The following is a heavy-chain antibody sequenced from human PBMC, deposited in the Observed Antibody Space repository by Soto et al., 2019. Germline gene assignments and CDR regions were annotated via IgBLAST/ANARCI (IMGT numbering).Heavy chain of an antibody. V-gene: IGHV1-3*01. D-gene: IGHD1-26*01. Sequence: GVSVKVSWKAPGFGFASCSLWWVRHSPGQRLEWMGWINAGNGNTKYSQKFQGRVTITRGTSASTAYMELSSLRSEDTAVYYCAREVGATTRWFDPWGQGTLVTVSS. CDR1: GFGFASCS. CDR2: INAGNGNT. CDR3: AREVGATTRWFDP. J-gene: IGHJ5*02.